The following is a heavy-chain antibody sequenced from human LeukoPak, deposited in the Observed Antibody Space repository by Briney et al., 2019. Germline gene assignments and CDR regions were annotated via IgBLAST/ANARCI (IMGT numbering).Heavy chain of an antibody. CDR2: IFSNDEK. CDR3: ARYSSGWYPVGFDY. J-gene: IGHJ4*02. V-gene: IGHV2-26*01. Sequence: KESGPVLVKPTETLTLTCTVSGFSLSTARMGVSWIRQPPGKALEWLAHIFSNDEKSYSTSLKSRLTISKDTSKSQVVLTMTNMDPVDTATYYCARYSSGWYPVGFDYWGQGTLVTVSS. CDR1: GFSLSTARMG. D-gene: IGHD6-19*01.